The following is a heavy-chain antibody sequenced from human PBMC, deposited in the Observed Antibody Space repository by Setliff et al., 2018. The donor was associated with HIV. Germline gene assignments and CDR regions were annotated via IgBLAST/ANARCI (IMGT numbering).Heavy chain of an antibody. CDR2: IIPIFGTA. D-gene: IGHD2-2*01. CDR3: ALPAAIRRQYPEDAFDI. Sequence: ASVKVSCKASGGTFSSYAISWVRQAPGQGLEWMGGIIPIFGTANYAQKFQGRVTITADESTSTAYMELSSLRSEDTAVYYCALPAAIRRQYPEDAFDIWGQGTMVTVS. J-gene: IGHJ3*02. V-gene: IGHV1-69*13. CDR1: GGTFSSYA.